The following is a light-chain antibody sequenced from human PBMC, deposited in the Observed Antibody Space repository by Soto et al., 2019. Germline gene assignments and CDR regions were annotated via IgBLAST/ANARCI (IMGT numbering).Light chain of an antibody. J-gene: IGLJ2*01. CDR2: DNN. V-gene: IGLV1-51*01. CDR3: GTWDDSLSAGV. Sequence: QSVLTQPPSVSAATGQKVSISCSGTSSNLGKNSVSWYQHLPGTAPRPLIYDNNKRPSGIPDRFSGSKSATSATLGITGLQTGDEADYYCGTWDDSLSAGVFGGGTQLTVL. CDR1: SSNLGKNS.